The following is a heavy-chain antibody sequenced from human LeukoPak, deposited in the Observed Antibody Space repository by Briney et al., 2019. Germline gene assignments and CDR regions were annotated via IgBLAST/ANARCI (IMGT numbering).Heavy chain of an antibody. CDR3: ARGGSGYDFDY. CDR1: GGSISSYY. D-gene: IGHD5-12*01. J-gene: IGHJ4*02. CDR2: IYYSGST. Sequence: SETLSLTCTVSGGSISSYYWSWIRQPAGKGLEWIGYIYYSGSTNYNPSLKSRVTISVDTSKNQFSLKLSSVTAADTAVYYCARGGSGYDFDYWGQGTLVTVSS. V-gene: IGHV4-59*01.